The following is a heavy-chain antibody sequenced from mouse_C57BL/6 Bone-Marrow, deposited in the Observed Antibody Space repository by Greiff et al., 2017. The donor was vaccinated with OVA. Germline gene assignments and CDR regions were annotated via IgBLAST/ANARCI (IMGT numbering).Heavy chain of an antibody. J-gene: IGHJ1*03. Sequence: DVKLVESGGGLVQPGESLKLSCESNEYEFPSHDMSWVRKTPEKRLELVAAINSDGGSTYYPDTMERRFIISRDNTKKTLYLQMSSLRSEDTALYYCARHKGYYDYNWYFDVWGTGTTVTVSS. CDR3: ARHKGYYDYNWYFDV. V-gene: IGHV5-2*01. D-gene: IGHD2-4*01. CDR1: EYEFPSHD. CDR2: INSDGGST.